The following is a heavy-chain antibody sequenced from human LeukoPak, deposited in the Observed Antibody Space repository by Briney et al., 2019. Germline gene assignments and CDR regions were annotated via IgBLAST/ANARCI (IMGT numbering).Heavy chain of an antibody. CDR1: GGSFSGYY. CDR2: VSHSGST. CDR3: ARLPYYYDSEFDY. Sequence: SETLSLTCAVYGGSFSGYYWSWIRQPPGKGLEWIGEVSHSGSTNYNPSLKSRVTILVDTSKNQFSLKLSSVTAADTAVYYCARLPYYYDSEFDYWGQGTLVTVSS. V-gene: IGHV4-34*01. J-gene: IGHJ4*02. D-gene: IGHD3-22*01.